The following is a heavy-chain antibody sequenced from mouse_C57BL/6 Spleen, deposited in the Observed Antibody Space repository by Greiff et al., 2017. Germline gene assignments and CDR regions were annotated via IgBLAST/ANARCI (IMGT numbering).Heavy chain of an antibody. V-gene: IGHV1-53*01. D-gene: IGHD1-2*01. CDR3: TRRGCLDY. CDR2: INPNTGGT. CDR1: GYTFTSYW. J-gene: IGHJ4*01. Sequence: VQLQQPGPELVKPGASVKLSCKASGYTFTSYWMHWVKQRPGNGLEWIGNINPNTGGTNSNEKFKGKATLTVDKASSTAYMQLSSLTSEDSAVYYGTRRGCLDYWGQRTSVTSSA.